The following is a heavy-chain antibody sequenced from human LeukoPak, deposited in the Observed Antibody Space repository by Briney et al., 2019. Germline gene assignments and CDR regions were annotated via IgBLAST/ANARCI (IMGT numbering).Heavy chain of an antibody. Sequence: GGSLRLSCAATGFTFSSYAMHWVRQAPGKGLEWVAVISYDGSNKYYADSVKGRFTISRDNSKNTLYLQMNSLRAEDTAVYYCAREGYGGNDGLDYWGQGTLVTVSS. CDR3: AREGYGGNDGLDY. V-gene: IGHV3-30-3*01. CDR2: ISYDGSNK. D-gene: IGHD4-23*01. J-gene: IGHJ4*02. CDR1: GFTFSSYA.